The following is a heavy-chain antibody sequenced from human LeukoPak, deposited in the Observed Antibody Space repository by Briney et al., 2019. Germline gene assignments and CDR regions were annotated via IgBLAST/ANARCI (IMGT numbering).Heavy chain of an antibody. D-gene: IGHD3-22*01. CDR1: GGTFSSYA. CDR3: ASSYYYDSSGYLDY. J-gene: IGHJ4*02. V-gene: IGHV1-69*04. CDR2: IIPIFGIA. Sequence: SVKVSCKASGGTFSSYAISWVRQAPGQGLEWMGRIIPIFGIANYAQKFQGRVTITAGKSTSTAYMELSSLRSEDTAVYYCASSYYYDSSGYLDYWGQGTLVTVSS.